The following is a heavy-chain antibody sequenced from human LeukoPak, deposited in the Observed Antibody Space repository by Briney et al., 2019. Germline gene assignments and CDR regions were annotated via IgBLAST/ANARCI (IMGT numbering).Heavy chain of an antibody. D-gene: IGHD2-15*01. V-gene: IGHV5-51*01. J-gene: IGHJ4*02. CDR2: IYPDDSDT. CDR1: GYSFTNYW. Sequence: PGESLEISCKVSGYSFTNYWIGWVRQMPGKGLEWMGIIYPDDSDTKYSPSFQGQVTISADKSISTAYLQWSSLKASDTAMYYCARSGRLGYCSGGSCFRWDYWGQGTLVTVSS. CDR3: ARSGRLGYCSGGSCFRWDY.